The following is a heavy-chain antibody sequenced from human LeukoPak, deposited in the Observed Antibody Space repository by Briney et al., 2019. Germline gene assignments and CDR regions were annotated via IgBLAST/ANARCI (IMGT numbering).Heavy chain of an antibody. CDR1: GITLNNYG. CDR3: AKRGIVIRAVIIIGLHKEAYYFDY. D-gene: IGHD3-10*01. J-gene: IGHJ4*02. V-gene: IGHV3-23*01. Sequence: GGSLRLSCVVSGITLNNYGMSWVRQAPGKGLEWVSGISERGGSTNYADSVKGRFIISRDTSKNTVYLQMNSLRVEDTAVYFCAKRGIVIRAVIIIGLHKEAYYFDYWGQGILVTVSS. CDR2: ISERGGST.